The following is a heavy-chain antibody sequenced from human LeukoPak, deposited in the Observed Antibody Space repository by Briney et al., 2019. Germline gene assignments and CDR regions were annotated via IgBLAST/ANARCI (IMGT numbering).Heavy chain of an antibody. D-gene: IGHD2-2*01. CDR1: GSTFSTYW. CDR3: VNDCSSSSCYDY. CDR2: ISSSSGYI. Sequence: PGGSLRLSCAASGSTFSTYWMSWVRQAPGKGLEWVSSISSSSGYIYYADSVKGRFTISRDNAKNSLYLQLNSLRAEDTAVYYCVNDCSSSSCYDYWGQGTLVTVSS. V-gene: IGHV3-21*01. J-gene: IGHJ4*02.